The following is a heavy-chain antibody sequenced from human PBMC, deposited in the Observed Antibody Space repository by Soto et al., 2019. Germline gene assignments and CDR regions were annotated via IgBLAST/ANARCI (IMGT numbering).Heavy chain of an antibody. Sequence: GGSLRLSCAASGFTFSSYSMNWVRQAPGKGLGWVSSISSSSSYIYYADSVKGRFTSSRDNAKNSLYLQMNSLRTEDTAVYYCARGDYGDYYAFDIWGQGTMVTVSS. V-gene: IGHV3-21*01. CDR3: ARGDYGDYYAFDI. CDR2: ISSSSSYI. J-gene: IGHJ3*02. CDR1: GFTFSSYS. D-gene: IGHD4-17*01.